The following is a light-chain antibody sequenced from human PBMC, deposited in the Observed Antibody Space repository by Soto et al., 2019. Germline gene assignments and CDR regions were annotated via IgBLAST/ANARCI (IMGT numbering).Light chain of an antibody. J-gene: IGLJ1*01. CDR3: CLYGVGSVYF. V-gene: IGLV2-14*03. Sequence: QSVLTQPPSVGGPPGQSITISRNGTSRDVGAYDYVSWYLQYPDKGPELLTYYVDHRPSGVSSRFSGSKSGNTASLTISGLQAEDEGDYYCCLYGVGSVYFLATGT. CDR1: SRDVGAYDY. CDR2: YVD.